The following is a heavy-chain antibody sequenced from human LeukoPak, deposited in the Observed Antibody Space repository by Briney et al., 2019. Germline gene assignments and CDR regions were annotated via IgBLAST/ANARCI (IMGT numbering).Heavy chain of an antibody. D-gene: IGHD2-15*01. CDR3: ARARCSGGSRYSPYYYYYYGMDV. J-gene: IGHJ6*04. CDR1: GFTVSSNY. V-gene: IGHV3-66*02. CDR2: IYSGGST. Sequence: GGSLRLSCAASGFTVSSNYMSWVRQAPGKGLEWVSVIYSGGSTYYADSVKGRFTISRDNSKNTLYLQMNSLRAEDTAVYYCARARCSGGSRYSPYYYYYYGMDVWGKGTTVTVSS.